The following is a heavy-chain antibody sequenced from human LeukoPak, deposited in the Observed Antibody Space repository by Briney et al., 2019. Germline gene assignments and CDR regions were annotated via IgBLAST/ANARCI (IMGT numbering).Heavy chain of an antibody. CDR3: AKRVPYSSSSVYFDC. Sequence: GGSLRLSCAASGFTFSSYGMSWVRQAPGEGLEWVSAITDTGSTTYYADSVKGRFTISRDNSKNTVYLQMNSLRAEDTAVYYCAKRVPYSSSSVYFDCWGQGTLVTVSS. J-gene: IGHJ4*02. CDR1: GFTFSSYG. D-gene: IGHD6-6*01. V-gene: IGHV3-23*01. CDR2: ITDTGSTT.